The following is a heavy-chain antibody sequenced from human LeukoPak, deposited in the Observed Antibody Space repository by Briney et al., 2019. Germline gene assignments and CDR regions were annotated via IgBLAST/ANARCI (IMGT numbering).Heavy chain of an antibody. J-gene: IGHJ6*03. Sequence: GGSLRLSCAASGSTFSSYGMHWVRQAPGKGLEWVAVIWYDGSNKYYADSVKGRFAISKDNSKNTLYLQMNSLRAEDTAAYYCAREDSSSWYHYYYYYMDVWGKGTTVTVSS. CDR2: IWYDGSNK. CDR1: GSTFSSYG. D-gene: IGHD6-13*01. V-gene: IGHV3-33*01. CDR3: AREDSSSWYHYYYYYMDV.